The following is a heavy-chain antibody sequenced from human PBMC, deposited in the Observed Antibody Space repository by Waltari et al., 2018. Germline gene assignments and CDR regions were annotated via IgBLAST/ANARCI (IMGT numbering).Heavy chain of an antibody. CDR3: ARGMTTVTTWSLYYYYGMDV. CDR2: IYRRGSK. Sequence: EVQLVESGGGLVQPGGSLRLSCAASGFTVSSNYMSWVRQAPGEGLEVVSVIYRRGSKYYADSVKGRVTISRDNSKNTLYLQMNSLRAEDTAVYYCARGMTTVTTWSLYYYYGMDVWGLGTTVTVSS. V-gene: IGHV3-66*02. CDR1: GFTVSSNY. D-gene: IGHD4-17*01. J-gene: IGHJ6*02.